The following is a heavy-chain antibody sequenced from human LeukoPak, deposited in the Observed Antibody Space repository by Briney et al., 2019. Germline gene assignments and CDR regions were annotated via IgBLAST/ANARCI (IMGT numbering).Heavy chain of an antibody. V-gene: IGHV3-9*01. D-gene: IGHD2-21*02. Sequence: GGSLSLSCAASGFTVDDYAMHWVRQAPGEGLEWVSGISWNSGSISYADSVKGRFTISRDNAKNSLYLQMNSLRAEDTALYYCAKGPTAIARGYFDYWGQGTLVTVSS. CDR3: AKGPTAIARGYFDY. J-gene: IGHJ4*02. CDR2: ISWNSGSI. CDR1: GFTVDDYA.